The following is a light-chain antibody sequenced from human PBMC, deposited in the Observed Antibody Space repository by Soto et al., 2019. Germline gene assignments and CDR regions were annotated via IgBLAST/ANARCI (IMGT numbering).Light chain of an antibody. V-gene: IGKV1-5*03. CDR3: QQYNSYPPWT. CDR1: QTINSW. J-gene: IGKJ1*01. Sequence: DIQMTQSPSTVSASVGDRVTITCRASQTINSWLAWYQQEPGKAPKLLIYRASSLQSGVPSRFSGSGSGTEFTLTISSLQPDDFATYYCQQYNSYPPWTFGQGTKVEIK. CDR2: RAS.